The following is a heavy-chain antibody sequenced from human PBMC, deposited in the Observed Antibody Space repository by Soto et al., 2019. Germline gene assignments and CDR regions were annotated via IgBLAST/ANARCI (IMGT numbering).Heavy chain of an antibody. D-gene: IGHD2-15*01. J-gene: IGHJ5*02. Sequence: ASVKVSCKASGYTFTTYAMHWVRQAPGQRLEWMGWINAGHGNTKYSQKFQGRVTITRDTSASTAYMELSSLRSEDTAVYYCARGSNYCTGGSCTWFDPWVQGTLVTVSS. V-gene: IGHV1-3*01. CDR3: ARGSNYCTGGSCTWFDP. CDR2: INAGHGNT. CDR1: GYTFTTYA.